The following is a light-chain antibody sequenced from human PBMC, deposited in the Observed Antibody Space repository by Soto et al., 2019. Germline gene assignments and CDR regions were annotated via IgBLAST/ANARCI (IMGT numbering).Light chain of an antibody. Sequence: QSVLTQPASVSGSPGQSITISCAGTSRDIGNYNYVSWYQHHPGKAPKLMIYEVTSRPSGVSDRFSGSKSGMTASLTISGLQPGDEADYFCASYRSANTLVVFGTGTKVTVL. CDR3: ASYRSANTLVV. CDR2: EVT. V-gene: IGLV2-14*01. J-gene: IGLJ1*01. CDR1: SRDIGNYNY.